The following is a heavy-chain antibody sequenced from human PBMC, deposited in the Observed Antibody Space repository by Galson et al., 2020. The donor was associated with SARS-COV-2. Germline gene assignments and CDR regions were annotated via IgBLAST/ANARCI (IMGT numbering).Heavy chain of an antibody. CDR3: ARGYSYGYLYYYYYMDV. J-gene: IGHJ6*03. CDR2: MNPNSGNT. CDR1: GYTFTSYD. V-gene: IGHV1-8*03. D-gene: IGHD5-18*01. Sequence: ASVKVSCKASGYTFTSYDINWVRQATGQGLEWMGWMNPNSGNTGYAQKFQGRVTITRNTSISTAYMELSSLRSEDTAVYYCARGYSYGYLYYYYYMDVGGKGTTVTISS.